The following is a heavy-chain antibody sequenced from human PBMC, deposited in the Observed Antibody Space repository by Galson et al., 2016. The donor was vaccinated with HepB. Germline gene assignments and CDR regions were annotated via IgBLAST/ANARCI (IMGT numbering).Heavy chain of an antibody. V-gene: IGHV3-23*01. D-gene: IGHD3-10*01. Sequence: SLRLSCAASGFTFSHYAMAWVRQAPGKGLEWVSTIGGGGGNTHYADSVKGRFTVSRDNSRSTLYLQMKSLRAEDTAIYYCASAYYHYYYYYAMDVWGQGTLVTVSS. CDR2: IGGGGGNT. CDR3: ASAYYHYYYYYAMDV. J-gene: IGHJ6*02. CDR1: GFTFSHYA.